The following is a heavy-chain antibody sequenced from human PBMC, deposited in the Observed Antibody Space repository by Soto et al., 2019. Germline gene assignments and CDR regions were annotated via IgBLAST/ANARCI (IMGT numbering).Heavy chain of an antibody. CDR3: ARDLRVSSRNWFDP. CDR1: GYTFTSYG. V-gene: IGHV1-18*01. J-gene: IGHJ5*02. Sequence: QVQLVQSGAEVKKPGASVKVSCKASGYTFTSYGISWVRQAPGQGLEWMGWISAYNGNTNYAQKRQGRGTKTTGTSTSTADMELRSLISDDTAVYYCARDLRVSSRNWFDPCGQGTLVTVSS. CDR2: ISAYNGNT. D-gene: IGHD6-13*01.